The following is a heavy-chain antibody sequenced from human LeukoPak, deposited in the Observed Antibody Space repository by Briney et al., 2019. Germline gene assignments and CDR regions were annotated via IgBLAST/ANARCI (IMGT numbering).Heavy chain of an antibody. CDR2: ISSSSYI. V-gene: IGHV3-21*01. CDR1: GFTFSSYS. Sequence: GGSLRLSCAASGFTFSSYSMNWVRQAPGKGLEWVSSISSSSYIYYADSVKGRFTISRDNAKNSLYLQMNSLRAEDTAVYYCARDQGCSSTSCYAPGMDVWGQGTTVTVSS. J-gene: IGHJ6*02. CDR3: ARDQGCSSTSCYAPGMDV. D-gene: IGHD2-2*01.